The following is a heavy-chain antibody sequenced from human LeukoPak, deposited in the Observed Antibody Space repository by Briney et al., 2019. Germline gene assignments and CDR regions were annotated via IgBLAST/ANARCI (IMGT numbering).Heavy chain of an antibody. CDR2: ISAYNGNT. CDR1: GSTFSEYG. V-gene: IGHV1-18*01. CDR3: AREGLSIIIFYLDY. J-gene: IGHJ4*02. Sequence: ASVKVSCKASGSTFSEYGVSWVRQAPGQGPEWMGWISAYNGNTKYAQKFQGRVTLTTDTSKNTAYMELTNLRSDDTAVYYCAREGLSIIIFYLDYWGQGTLVTVSS. D-gene: IGHD3-10*01.